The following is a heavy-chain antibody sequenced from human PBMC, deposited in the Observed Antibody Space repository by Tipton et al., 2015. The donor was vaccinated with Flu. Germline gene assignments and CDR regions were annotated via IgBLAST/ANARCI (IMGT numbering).Heavy chain of an antibody. CDR2: IYMSGYT. CDR1: GGSIDNYF. V-gene: IGHV4-4*07. J-gene: IGHJ4*02. Sequence: TLSLTCIVSGGSIDNYFWTWIRKPAGRGLEWIGRIYMSGYTQYNPSVEGRVTMSVDRSKNHFSMKLRSVTAADTAVYYCARDQYFGSGIDYWGPGMQVTVSS. CDR3: ARDQYFGSGIDY. D-gene: IGHD3-10*01.